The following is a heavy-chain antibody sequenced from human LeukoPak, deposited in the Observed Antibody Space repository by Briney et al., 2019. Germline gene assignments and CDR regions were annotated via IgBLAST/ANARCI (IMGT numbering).Heavy chain of an antibody. CDR3: ARAAGNSRYYHHDAFDI. D-gene: IGHD3-22*01. CDR2: INWNGGST. V-gene: IGHV3-20*04. J-gene: IGHJ3*02. CDR1: GFTFEDYA. Sequence: WPGGSLRLSCGASGFTFEDYAMSWVRQAPGKGLEWVSAINWNGGSTSYADSVKGRFTISRDNAKNSLYVEMNSLRAEDTALYYCARAAGNSRYYHHDAFDIWGQGTMVTVSS.